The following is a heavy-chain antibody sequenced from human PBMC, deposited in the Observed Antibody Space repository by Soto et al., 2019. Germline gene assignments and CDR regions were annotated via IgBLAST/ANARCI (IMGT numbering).Heavy chain of an antibody. CDR1: GGSIISYY. CDR3: ARQRYSGYDFDY. D-gene: IGHD5-12*01. V-gene: IGHV4-59*08. Sequence: PSETLSLTCTVSGGSIISYYWSWIGEPPWKGLEWIGYIYYSGSTNYNPSLKSRVTISVDTSKNQFSLKLSFVTAADTAVYYCARQRYSGYDFDYWGQGTLVTVS. J-gene: IGHJ4*02. CDR2: IYYSGST.